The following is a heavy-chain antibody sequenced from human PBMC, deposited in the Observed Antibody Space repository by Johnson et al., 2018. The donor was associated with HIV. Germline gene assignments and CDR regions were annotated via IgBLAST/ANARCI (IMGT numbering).Heavy chain of an antibody. D-gene: IGHD3-3*01. CDR2: VGTAGDT. Sequence: EVQLVESGGGLVQPGGYLRLSCAASGFTFSSYDMHWVRQATGKGLEWVAAVGTAGDTFYPGSVKGRFTISREDDKNSLSLQMNSLSAGDTAVYYCARGMYYNFWSGYGIRWDAFDIWGQGTMVTVSS. J-gene: IGHJ3*02. CDR1: GFTFSSYD. CDR3: ARGMYYNFWSGYGIRWDAFDI. V-gene: IGHV3-13*01.